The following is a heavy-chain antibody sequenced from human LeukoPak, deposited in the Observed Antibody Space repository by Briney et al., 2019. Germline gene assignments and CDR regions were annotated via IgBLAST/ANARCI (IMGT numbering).Heavy chain of an antibody. V-gene: IGHV3-48*04. Sequence: PGGSLRPSCAASGFTFNAYSMTWVRQAPGKGLECIASVTGSGNSRVFADSVKGRFSISRDNARNTLYLQMNSLTAEDTAVYYCARDRYYGMDVWGQGTTVTVSS. CDR3: ARDRYYGMDV. CDR2: VTGSGNSR. CDR1: GFTFNAYS. J-gene: IGHJ6*02.